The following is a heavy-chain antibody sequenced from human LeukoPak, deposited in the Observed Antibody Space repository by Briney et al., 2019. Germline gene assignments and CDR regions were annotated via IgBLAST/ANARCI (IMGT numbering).Heavy chain of an antibody. CDR2: IYNSGST. J-gene: IGHJ3*02. V-gene: IGHV4-4*07. CDR1: GGSISSYY. Sequence: SETLSLTCTVSGGSISSYYWRWIREPAGKGREGSGRIYNSGSTNYTPSLKSRVTMSVDTSKNQFSLKLSSVTAADTAVYYCARVSVMITFGGVTVPDAFDIWGQGTMVTVSS. CDR3: ARVSVMITFGGVTVPDAFDI. D-gene: IGHD3-16*02.